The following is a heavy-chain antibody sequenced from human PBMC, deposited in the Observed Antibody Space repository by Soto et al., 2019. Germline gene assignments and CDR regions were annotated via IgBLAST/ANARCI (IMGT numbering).Heavy chain of an antibody. CDR2: IYHSGSP. Sequence: LSLTCTVSGASMNNYYWTWIRQPPGKGLEWLGEIYHSGSPNYNPSLKSRLTISVDTSKHQFSLKLNSVTAADTAIYYCARHVDTAMGTDYWGQGTLGTVSS. D-gene: IGHD5-18*01. V-gene: IGHV4-59*08. CDR3: ARHVDTAMGTDY. CDR1: GASMNNYY. J-gene: IGHJ4*02.